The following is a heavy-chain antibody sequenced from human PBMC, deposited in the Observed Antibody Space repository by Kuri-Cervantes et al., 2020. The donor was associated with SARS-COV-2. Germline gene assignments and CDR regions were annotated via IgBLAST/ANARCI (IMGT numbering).Heavy chain of an antibody. D-gene: IGHD3-3*01. J-gene: IGHJ4*02. CDR1: GYTFTGYY. Sequence: ASVKVSCKASGYTFTGYYMHWVRQAPGQGLEWMGWINPNSGGTNYAQKFQGRVTMTRDTSISTAYMELSRLRSEDTAVYYCARDDGLRFLEWYTSPFDYWGQGTLVTVSS. CDR2: INPNSGGT. V-gene: IGHV1-2*02. CDR3: ARDDGLRFLEWYTSPFDY.